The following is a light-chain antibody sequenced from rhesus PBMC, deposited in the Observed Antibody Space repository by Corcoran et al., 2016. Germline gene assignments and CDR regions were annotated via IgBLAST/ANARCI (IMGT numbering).Light chain of an antibody. V-gene: IGKV3-53*01. Sequence: QVILTQSPATLSLSPGERATLSCRASQSVSSSLAWYQQKPGQAPRLLIYGASSRATGIPARFSGSGSGTEFTLTISSLEPEDFAVYYCQKYNSSPFTFGPGTKLDIK. CDR1: QSVSSS. J-gene: IGKJ3*01. CDR2: GAS. CDR3: QKYNSSPFT.